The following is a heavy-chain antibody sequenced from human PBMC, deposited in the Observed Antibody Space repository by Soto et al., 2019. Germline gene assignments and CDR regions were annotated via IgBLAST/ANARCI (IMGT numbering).Heavy chain of an antibody. CDR1: GFTFRSYA. Sequence: GGSLRLSFAASGFTFRSYAMSWLRQAPGKGLEWVSATTGSGDTTFYADSVKGRFTFSRDNSRNTMYLQMNSLRAEDTAVYYCAKTYYFDGCGYSDYWGQGTLVTVSS. V-gene: IGHV3-23*01. D-gene: IGHD3-22*01. CDR2: TTGSGDTT. J-gene: IGHJ4*02. CDR3: AKTYYFDGCGYSDY.